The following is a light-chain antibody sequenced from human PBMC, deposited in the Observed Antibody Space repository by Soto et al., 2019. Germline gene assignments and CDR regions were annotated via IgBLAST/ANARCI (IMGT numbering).Light chain of an antibody. J-gene: IGLJ1*01. CDR3: SSYTSSSTPYV. V-gene: IGLV2-14*02. CDR2: DVT. CDR1: SSDVGSYNL. Sequence: QSALTQPASVSGSPGQSITISCTGTSSDVGSYNLVSWYQQHPGKAPKLMIYDVTNRPSGVSDRFSGSKSGNTASLTISGLQAEDEADYYCSSYTSSSTPYVFGPGTKVTVL.